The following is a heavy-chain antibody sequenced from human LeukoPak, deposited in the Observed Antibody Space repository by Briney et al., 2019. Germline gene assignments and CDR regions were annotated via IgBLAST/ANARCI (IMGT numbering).Heavy chain of an antibody. J-gene: IGHJ3*02. CDR1: GGSLSSYY. Sequence: PSETLSLTCTVSGGSLSSYYWSWIRQPAGKGLEWIGRIYTSGSTNYNPSLKSRVTMSVDTSKNQFSLKLSSVTAADTAVYYCARSLRFLEWLLPDAFDIWGQGTTVTVSS. CDR3: ARSLRFLEWLLPDAFDI. CDR2: IYTSGST. V-gene: IGHV4-4*07. D-gene: IGHD3-3*01.